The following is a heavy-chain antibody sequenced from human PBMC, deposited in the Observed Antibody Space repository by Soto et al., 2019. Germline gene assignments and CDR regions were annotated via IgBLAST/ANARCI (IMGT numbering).Heavy chain of an antibody. J-gene: IGHJ6*02. V-gene: IGHV1-69*06. CDR2: IIPIFGTA. CDR1: GGTFSSYA. Sequence: GASVKVSCKASGGTFSSYAISWVRQAPGQGLEWMGGIIPIFGTANYAQKFQGRVTITADKSTSTAYMELSSLRSEDTAVYYCARFSGSYLSNYYYGMDVWGQGTTVTVSS. CDR3: ARFSGSYLSNYYYGMDV. D-gene: IGHD1-26*01.